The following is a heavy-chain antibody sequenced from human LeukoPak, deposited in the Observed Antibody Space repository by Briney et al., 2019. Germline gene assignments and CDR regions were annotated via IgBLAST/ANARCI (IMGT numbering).Heavy chain of an antibody. CDR2: IYYSGST. CDR1: GGSISSSSYY. Sequence: SETLSLTCTVSGGSISSSSYYWGWIRQPPGKGLEWIGSIYYSGSTYYNPSLKSRVTISVDTSKNQFSLKLSSVTAADTAVYYCASVVRGYWGQGTLVTVSS. CDR3: ASVVRGY. J-gene: IGHJ4*02. V-gene: IGHV4-39*01. D-gene: IGHD3-10*01.